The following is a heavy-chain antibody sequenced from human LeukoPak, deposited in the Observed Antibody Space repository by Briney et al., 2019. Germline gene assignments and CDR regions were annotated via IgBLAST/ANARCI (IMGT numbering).Heavy chain of an antibody. CDR2: ISSSSSYI. D-gene: IGHD6-19*01. Sequence: KTGGSLRLSCAASGLTFNTYSMNWVRQAPGKGLEWVSSISSSSSYIYYADSVKGRFTISRDNAKNSLYLQMNSLRAEDTAVYYCARCPVPGRGDYFDYWGQGTLVTVSS. V-gene: IGHV3-21*01. J-gene: IGHJ4*02. CDR3: ARCPVPGRGDYFDY. CDR1: GLTFNTYS.